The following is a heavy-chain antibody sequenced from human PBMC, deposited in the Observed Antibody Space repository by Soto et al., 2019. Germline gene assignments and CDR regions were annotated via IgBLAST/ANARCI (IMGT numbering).Heavy chain of an antibody. D-gene: IGHD6-13*01. V-gene: IGHV3-53*01. CDR3: ARGRAAAGRLDV. CDR2: IYIGGST. Sequence: GGSLRLSCAASGFTVSSNYMSWVRQAPGKGLEWVSVIYIGGSTYYADSVKGRFTISIDNSKNTLYLQMNSLRAEDTAVYYCARGRAAAGRLDVWGQGTTVTVSS. J-gene: IGHJ6*02. CDR1: GFTVSSNY.